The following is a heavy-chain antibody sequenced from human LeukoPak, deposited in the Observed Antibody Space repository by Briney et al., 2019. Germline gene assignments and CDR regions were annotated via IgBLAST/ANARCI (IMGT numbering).Heavy chain of an antibody. D-gene: IGHD1-26*01. CDR3: ARGNTAATTYYYYMDV. CDR2: IIPIFGTT. V-gene: IGHV1-69*13. Sequence: GASVKVSCKASGGTFSNYAITWVRQAPGQGLEWMGGIIPIFGTTNYAQKFQGRVTITADESASTVYMELSSLRSEDTAVYYCARGNTAATTYYYYMDVWGKGTTVTVSS. J-gene: IGHJ6*03. CDR1: GGTFSNYA.